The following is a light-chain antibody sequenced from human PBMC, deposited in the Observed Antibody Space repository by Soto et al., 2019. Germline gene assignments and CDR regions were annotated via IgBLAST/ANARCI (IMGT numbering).Light chain of an antibody. Sequence: EIVLTQSPGTLSLSPGERATLSCRASQSVRSDYLAWYQQKPGQAPRLHIYGASTRATGIPDRFTGSGSGTDFTLTISRLEPEDFAVYYGQQYGSSPRTFGQGTKVEIK. J-gene: IGKJ1*01. CDR2: GAS. CDR1: QSVRSDY. V-gene: IGKV3-20*01. CDR3: QQYGSSPRT.